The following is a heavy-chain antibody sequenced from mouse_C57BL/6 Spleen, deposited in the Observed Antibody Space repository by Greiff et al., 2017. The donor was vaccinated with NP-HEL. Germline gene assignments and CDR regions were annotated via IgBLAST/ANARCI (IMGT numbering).Heavy chain of an antibody. CDR1: GYAFTNYL. V-gene: IGHV1-54*01. CDR2: INPGSGGT. J-gene: IGHJ1*03. D-gene: IGHD2-3*01. CDR3: ARGGDGYFFFLDV. Sequence: QVQLQQSGAELVRPGTSVKVSCKASGYAFTNYLIEWVKQRPGQGLEWIGVINPGSGGTNYNEKFKGKATLTADKSSSTAYMQLSSLPSEDSAVYFCARGGDGYFFFLDVWGTGTTVTVSS.